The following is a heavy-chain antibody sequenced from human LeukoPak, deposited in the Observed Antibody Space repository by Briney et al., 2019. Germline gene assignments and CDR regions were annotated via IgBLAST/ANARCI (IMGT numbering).Heavy chain of an antibody. J-gene: IGHJ4*02. Sequence: SETLSLTCAVYGGSFSGYYWSWIRQPPGKGLEWIGEINHSGSTNYNPSLKSRVTISVDTSKNQFSLKVSSVTAADTAVYYCARHASGYASGWHSDYWGQGTLVTVSS. V-gene: IGHV4-34*01. CDR1: GGSFSGYY. CDR3: ARHASGYASGWHSDY. D-gene: IGHD6-19*01. CDR2: INHSGST.